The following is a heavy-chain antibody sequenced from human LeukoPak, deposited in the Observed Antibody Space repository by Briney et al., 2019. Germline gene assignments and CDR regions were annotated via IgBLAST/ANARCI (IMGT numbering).Heavy chain of an antibody. CDR3: ASCVGGSYPRYYYYGMDV. V-gene: IGHV3-66*01. D-gene: IGHD1-26*01. J-gene: IGHJ6*02. Sequence: PGGFLRLSCAASGFTVSSNYMSWVRQAPGKGLEWVSVIYSGGSTYYADSVKGRFTIPRDNSKNTLYLQMNSLRAEDTAVYYCASCVGGSYPRYYYYGMDVWGQGTTVTVSS. CDR2: IYSGGST. CDR1: GFTVSSNY.